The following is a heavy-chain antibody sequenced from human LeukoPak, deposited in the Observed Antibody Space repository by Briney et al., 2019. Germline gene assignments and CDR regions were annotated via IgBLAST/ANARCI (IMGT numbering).Heavy chain of an antibody. CDR2: IYYSRTT. D-gene: IGHD5-12*01. CDR1: GGFISSSSCY. V-gene: IGHV4-39*07. CDR3: ARDTYSGYLLSDDAFDI. J-gene: IGHJ3*02. Sequence: SETLSLTCTVSGGFISSSSCYWGWIRQPPGKGLEWIGSIYYSRTTYYNPSLKSRVTISVDSSKNQFSLKLSSVTAADTAVYYCARDTYSGYLLSDDAFDIWGQGTMVTVSS.